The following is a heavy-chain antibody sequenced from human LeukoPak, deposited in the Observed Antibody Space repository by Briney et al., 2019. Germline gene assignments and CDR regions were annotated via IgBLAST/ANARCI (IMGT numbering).Heavy chain of an antibody. V-gene: IGHV1-69*04. Sequence: GSSVKVSCKASGGTFSSYAISWVRQAPGQGLEWMGRIIPILGIANYAQKFQGRVTITADKSTSTAYMELSSLRSEDTAVYYCARDRSLDTASGDYWGQGILVTVSS. CDR1: GGTFSSYA. CDR2: IIPILGIA. CDR3: ARDRSLDTASGDY. D-gene: IGHD5-18*01. J-gene: IGHJ4*02.